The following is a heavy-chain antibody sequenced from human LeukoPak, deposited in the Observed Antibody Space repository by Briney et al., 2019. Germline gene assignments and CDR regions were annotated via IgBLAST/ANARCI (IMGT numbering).Heavy chain of an antibody. V-gene: IGHV3-30-3*01. D-gene: IGHD6-13*01. CDR1: GFTFSSYA. Sequence: PGGSLRLSCAASGFTFSSYAMHCVRQAPGKGLEWVAVISFDGSNKYYADSVKGRFTISRDNSKNTLYLQVNSLRAEDTAVYYCARDIRYSSSWRFDYWGQGTLVTVSS. CDR3: ARDIRYSSSWRFDY. CDR2: ISFDGSNK. J-gene: IGHJ4*02.